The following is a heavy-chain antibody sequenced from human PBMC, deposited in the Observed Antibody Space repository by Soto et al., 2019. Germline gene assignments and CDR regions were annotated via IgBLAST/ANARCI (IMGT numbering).Heavy chain of an antibody. CDR1: VGNESSNSAS. CDR3: ARAPAVTANNLFDP. J-gene: IGHJ5*02. CDR2: TYYRSKWYN. Sequence: HPLTCALSVGNESSNSASSYCIRKSPSRGLEWLGRTYYRSKWYNDYAVSVKSRITINPDTSKNQFSLQLNSVTPEDTAVYYCARAPAVTANNLFDPWGQGTLVTVSS. V-gene: IGHV6-1*01. D-gene: IGHD2-21*02.